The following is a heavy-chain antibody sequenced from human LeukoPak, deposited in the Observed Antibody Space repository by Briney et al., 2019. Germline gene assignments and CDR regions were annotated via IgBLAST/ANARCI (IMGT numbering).Heavy chain of an antibody. CDR3: AIPLDRPGYTIFGVEYAFDI. J-gene: IGHJ3*02. CDR1: GGSFSGYY. V-gene: IGHV4-34*01. Sequence: PSETLSLTCAVYGGSFSGYYWSWIRQPPGKGLEWIGEINHSGSTNYNPSLKSRVTISVDTSKNQFSLKLSSVTAADTAVYYCAIPLDRPGYTIFGVEYAFDIWGQGTMVTVSS. D-gene: IGHD3-3*01. CDR2: INHSGST.